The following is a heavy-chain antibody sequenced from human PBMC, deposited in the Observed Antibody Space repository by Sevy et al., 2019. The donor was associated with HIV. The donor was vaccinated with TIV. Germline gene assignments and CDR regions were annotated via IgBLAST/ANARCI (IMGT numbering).Heavy chain of an antibody. J-gene: IGHJ4*02. CDR2: ISGSGGSGDKT. CDR3: ARKYDSSGYFDY. Sequence: GGSLRLSCAASGFTFSSYAMNWVRQAPGKGPEWVSGISGSGGSGDKTNYADSVKGRFTISRDDSKNSLYLQLNSLRAEDTAIYYCARKYDSSGYFDYWGQGTLVTVSS. CDR1: GFTFSSYA. D-gene: IGHD3-22*01. V-gene: IGHV3-23*01.